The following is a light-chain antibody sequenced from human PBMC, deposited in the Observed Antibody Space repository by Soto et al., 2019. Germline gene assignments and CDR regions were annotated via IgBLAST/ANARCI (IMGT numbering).Light chain of an antibody. V-gene: IGKV3-11*01. J-gene: IGKJ4*01. Sequence: EIVLTQSPATLSLSPGERATLSCRASESVSSYLVWYLQKPVQAPRLLIYDASNRATGIPARFSGSGSGTDFTLTISSLEPEDFAVYYCQQRSNRALTFGRGTKVEIK. CDR2: DAS. CDR3: QQRSNRALT. CDR1: ESVSSY.